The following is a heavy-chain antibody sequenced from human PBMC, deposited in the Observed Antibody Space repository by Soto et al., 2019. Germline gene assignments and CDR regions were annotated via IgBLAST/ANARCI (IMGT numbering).Heavy chain of an antibody. J-gene: IGHJ6*02. CDR2: INAAIGEI. V-gene: IGHV1-3*01. CDR1: GYSFTAYG. Sequence: ASVKVSCKASGYSFTAYGIHWVRQAPGQRLEWMGWINAAIGEIKFSQKFQGRVTISRDTSARTAYMELSGLRSEDTAVYYCARLDGRYFYNYCMDVWGQGHTGTASS. D-gene: IGHD6-25*01. CDR3: ARLDGRYFYNYCMDV.